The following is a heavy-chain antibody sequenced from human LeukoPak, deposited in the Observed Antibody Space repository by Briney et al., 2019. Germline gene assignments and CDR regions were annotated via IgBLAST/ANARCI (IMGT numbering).Heavy chain of an antibody. D-gene: IGHD6-13*01. Sequence: GGSLRLSCAASGFTFSHAWMSWVRQAPGKGLEWVAVISYDGSNKYYADSVKGRFTISRDNSKNTLYLQVNSLRAEDTAVYYCAKAPGHSSSWDPDAFDIWGQGTMVTVSS. CDR3: AKAPGHSSSWDPDAFDI. J-gene: IGHJ3*02. CDR1: GFTFSHAW. CDR2: ISYDGSNK. V-gene: IGHV3-30*18.